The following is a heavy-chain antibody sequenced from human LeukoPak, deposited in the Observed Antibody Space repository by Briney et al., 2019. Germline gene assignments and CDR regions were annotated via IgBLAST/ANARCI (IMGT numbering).Heavy chain of an antibody. Sequence: ASVKVSCKASGYTFTSYDINWVRQATGQGLEWMGWMNPNSGSTGYAQTFQGRVTMTRNPSISTAYMELSSLISEDTAVYYCARGPQSLESLLFKGEAYYFDYWGQGTLVTVSS. J-gene: IGHJ4*02. V-gene: IGHV1-8*01. CDR3: ARGPQSLESLLFKGEAYYFDY. D-gene: IGHD3-3*01. CDR2: MNPNSGST. CDR1: GYTFTSYD.